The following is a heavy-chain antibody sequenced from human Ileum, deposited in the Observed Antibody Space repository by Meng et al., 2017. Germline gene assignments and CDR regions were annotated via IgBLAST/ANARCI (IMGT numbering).Heavy chain of an antibody. CDR3: SRTSYYDNSGYYPG. Sequence: QQQERAAGVGRTPGPRCYACVVSGDSVRSGTYYWGVVRPPPGKGLDWIGSAHFGGSARYNPSLKSRVTISVDTSQNHFSLKLSSVTAADTAVYYCSRTSYYDNSGYYPGWGQGTLVTVSS. CDR1: GDSVRSGTYY. CDR2: AHFGGSA. V-gene: IGHV4-61*03. J-gene: IGHJ4*02. D-gene: IGHD3-22*01.